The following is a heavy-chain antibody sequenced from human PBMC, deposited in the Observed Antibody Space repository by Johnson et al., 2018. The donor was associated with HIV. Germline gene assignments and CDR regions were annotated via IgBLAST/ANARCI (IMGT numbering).Heavy chain of an antibody. D-gene: IGHD6-19*01. J-gene: IGHJ3*02. CDR2: IKSKTDGGTT. Sequence: VHLVESGGGLVKPGGSLRLSCAASGFTFSNAWMNWVRQAPGKGLEWIGRIKSKTDGGTTDYPAPVKGSFTISRDDSKNTLYLQRNSLKIEDTAVYYCTSVSSGWYGGAFDIWGQGTMVTVSS. V-gene: IGHV3-15*01. CDR3: TSVSSGWYGGAFDI. CDR1: GFTFSNAW.